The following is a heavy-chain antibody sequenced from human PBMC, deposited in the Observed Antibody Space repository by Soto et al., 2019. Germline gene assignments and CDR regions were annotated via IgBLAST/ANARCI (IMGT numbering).Heavy chain of an antibody. CDR2: ISYDGSNK. D-gene: IGHD3-3*01. CDR3: ARETYYDFWSGYYSYYYGMDV. J-gene: IGHJ6*02. CDR1: GFTFSSYA. V-gene: IGHV3-30-3*01. Sequence: QVQLVESGGGVVQPGRSLRLSCAASGFTFSSYAMHWVRQAPGKGLEWVAVISYDGSNKYYADSVKGRFTISRDNSKNTLYLQMNSLRAEDTAVYYCARETYYDFWSGYYSYYYGMDVWGQGTTVTVSS.